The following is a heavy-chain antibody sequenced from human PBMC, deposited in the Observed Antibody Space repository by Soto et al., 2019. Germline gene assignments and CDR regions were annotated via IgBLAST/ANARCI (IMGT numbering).Heavy chain of an antibody. V-gene: IGHV4-30-2*01. Sequence: SETLSLTCAVSGGSISSGGYSWSWIRQPPGKGLEWIGYIYHSGSTYYNPSLKSRVTISVDRSKNQFSLKLSSVTAADTAVYYCARGYYDSSGYYYYYYGMDVWGQGTTVTVSS. D-gene: IGHD3-22*01. CDR3: ARGYYDSSGYYYYYYGMDV. J-gene: IGHJ6*02. CDR2: IYHSGST. CDR1: GGSISSGGYS.